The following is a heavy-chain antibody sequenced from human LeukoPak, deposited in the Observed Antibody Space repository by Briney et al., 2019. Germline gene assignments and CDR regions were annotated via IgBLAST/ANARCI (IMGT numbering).Heavy chain of an antibody. V-gene: IGHV4-59*01. CDR3: AREGFWSGSFDY. D-gene: IGHD3-3*01. J-gene: IGHJ4*02. CDR2: IYYSGST. CDR1: GGSISSYY. Sequence: SETLSLTCTVSGGSISSYYWSWIRQPPGKGLEWIGYIYYSGSTNYNPSLKSRVTTSVDTSKNQFSLKLSSVTAADTAVYYCAREGFWSGSFDYWGQGTLVTVSS.